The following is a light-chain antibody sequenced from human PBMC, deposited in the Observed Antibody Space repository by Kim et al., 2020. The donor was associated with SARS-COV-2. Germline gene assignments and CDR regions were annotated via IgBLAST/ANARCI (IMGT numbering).Light chain of an antibody. CDR2: DVS. J-gene: IGLJ1*01. CDR1: ISDVGSYSY. CDR3: SSYTSGSTNYV. V-gene: IGLV2-14*03. Sequence: LITTSCTGTISDVGSYSYVSWYQQHPGKAPKLMIYDVSNRPSGVSNRFSGSKSANTASLTISGLQAEDEADYYCSSYTSGSTNYVFGTGTKVTVL.